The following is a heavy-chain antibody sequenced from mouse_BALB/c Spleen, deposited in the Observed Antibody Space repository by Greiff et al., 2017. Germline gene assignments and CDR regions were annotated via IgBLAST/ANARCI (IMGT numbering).Heavy chain of an antibody. J-gene: IGHJ3*01. CDR1: GFTFSNYW. CDR2: IRVRSNTYAT. D-gene: IGHD5-1*01. V-gene: IGHV6-6*02. Sequence: EVQLVESGGGLVQPGGSMKLSCAASGFTFSNYWMNWVRQSPEKGLEWVADIRVRSNTYATDYAESVRGRFTISRVDSNSSVYLQMTNLSAEDTGIYYWTSRTYWFAYWGQGTLVTVSA. CDR3: TSRTYWFAY.